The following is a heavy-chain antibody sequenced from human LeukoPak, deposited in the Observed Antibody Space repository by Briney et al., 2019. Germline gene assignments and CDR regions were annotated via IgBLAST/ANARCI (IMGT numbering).Heavy chain of an antibody. V-gene: IGHV3-7*01. J-gene: IGHJ4*02. Sequence: GGSLRLSCVASGFTFSDYYMAWVRQAPGKGLEWVADIKADGSDKYYVDSVKGRFTILRDDAKNSLYLQMNSLRAEDTAVYYCARDHLYYDISGPRFDYWGQGTRVTVSS. CDR3: ARDHLYYDISGPRFDY. CDR2: IKADGSDK. CDR1: GFTFSDYY. D-gene: IGHD3-9*01.